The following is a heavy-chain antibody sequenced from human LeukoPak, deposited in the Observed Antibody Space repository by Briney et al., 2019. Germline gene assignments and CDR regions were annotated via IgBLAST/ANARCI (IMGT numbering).Heavy chain of an antibody. V-gene: IGHV3-23*01. Sequence: GGSLRLSCAASGFTCSSYGMSWVRQAPGKGLEWVSAISGSGGSTYYADSVKGRFTISRDNSKNTLYLQMNSLRAEDTAVYYCAKQSPYYYDSSGYYSSNFDYWGQGTLVTVSS. D-gene: IGHD3-22*01. J-gene: IGHJ4*02. CDR1: GFTCSSYG. CDR2: ISGSGGST. CDR3: AKQSPYYYDSSGYYSSNFDY.